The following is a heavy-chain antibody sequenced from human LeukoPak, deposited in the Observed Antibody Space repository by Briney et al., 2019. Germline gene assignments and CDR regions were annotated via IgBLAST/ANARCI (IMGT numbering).Heavy chain of an antibody. CDR3: ARHGFCSGGSCYSWGYYYYMDV. CDR2: INHSGST. Sequence: SETLSLTCAVYGGSFSGYYWSWIRQPPGKGLEWIGEINHSGSTNYNPSLKSRVTISVDTSKNQFSLKLSSVTAADTAVYYCARHGFCSGGSCYSWGYYYYMDVWGKGTTVTISS. V-gene: IGHV4-34*01. D-gene: IGHD2-15*01. CDR1: GGSFSGYY. J-gene: IGHJ6*03.